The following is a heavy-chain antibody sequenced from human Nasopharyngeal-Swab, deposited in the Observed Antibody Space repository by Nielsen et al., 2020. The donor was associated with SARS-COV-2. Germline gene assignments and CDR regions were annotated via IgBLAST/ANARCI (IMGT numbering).Heavy chain of an antibody. J-gene: IGHJ5*01. CDR2: INRDGRGT. CDR3: ARDCDTATCYRSAADT. CDR1: GFTFSPYW. Sequence: GESLKISCAGSGFTFSPYWMHWVRQAPGKGLRGVARINRDGRGTNYADSVKGRFTISSDNAKTTLYLQMNTLSAEDTGVYYCARDCDTATCYRSAADTWGQGTLVTVSS. D-gene: IGHD2-2*01. V-gene: IGHV3-74*01.